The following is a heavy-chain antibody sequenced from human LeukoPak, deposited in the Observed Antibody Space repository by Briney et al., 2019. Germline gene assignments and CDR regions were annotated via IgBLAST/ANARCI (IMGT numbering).Heavy chain of an antibody. Sequence: GRSLRLSCAASRFTFRNYGMHWVRQAPGKGLEWVAVISIDGSEKYYADSVKGRFTISGDNSKNTLYLQMNSLRGDDTAVYYCANPQSRGYDYLDYWGQGTLVTVSS. J-gene: IGHJ4*02. CDR2: ISIDGSEK. CDR3: ANPQSRGYDYLDY. V-gene: IGHV3-30*18. D-gene: IGHD5-12*01. CDR1: RFTFRNYG.